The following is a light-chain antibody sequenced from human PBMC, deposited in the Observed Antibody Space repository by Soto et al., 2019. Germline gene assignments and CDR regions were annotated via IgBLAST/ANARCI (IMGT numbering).Light chain of an antibody. CDR3: SSYTSDSSYV. J-gene: IGLJ1*01. CDR2: AVS. V-gene: IGLV2-14*01. Sequence: HSVLTQPASVSGSPGQSITISCTGTSSDVGLYDYVSWYQQHPGKAPQLMIYAVSNRPSGVSNRFSASKSGNTASLFISGLQAEDEADYYCSSYTSDSSYVFGSGTKLTVL. CDR1: SSDVGLYDY.